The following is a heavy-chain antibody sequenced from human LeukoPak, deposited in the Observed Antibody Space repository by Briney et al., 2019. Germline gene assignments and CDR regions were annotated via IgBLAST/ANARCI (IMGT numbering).Heavy chain of an antibody. V-gene: IGHV3-9*01. CDR2: ISWNSGSI. D-gene: IGHD3-10*01. CDR1: GFTFDDYA. Sequence: SGGSLRLSCAASGFTFDDYAMHWVRQAPGKGLEWVSGISWNSGSIGYADSVKGRFTISRDNAKNSLYLQMNSLRAEDTALYYCAKAPYGSGSNSYDYWGQGTLVTVSS. J-gene: IGHJ4*02. CDR3: AKAPYGSGSNSYDY.